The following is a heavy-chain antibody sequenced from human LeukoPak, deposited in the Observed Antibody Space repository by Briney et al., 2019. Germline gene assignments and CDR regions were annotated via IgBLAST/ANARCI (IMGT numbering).Heavy chain of an antibody. Sequence: ASVKVSCKVSGYTLTELSMHWVRQAPGKGLEWMGGFDPEDGETIYAQKFQGRVTTTEDTSTDTAYMELSSLRSEDTAVYYCATELRHSWRDYWGQGTLVTVSS. V-gene: IGHV1-24*01. D-gene: IGHD6-13*01. CDR3: ATELRHSWRDY. CDR1: GYTLTELS. J-gene: IGHJ4*02. CDR2: FDPEDGET.